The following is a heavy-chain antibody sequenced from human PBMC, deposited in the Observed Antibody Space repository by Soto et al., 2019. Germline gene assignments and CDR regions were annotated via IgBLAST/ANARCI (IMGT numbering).Heavy chain of an antibody. CDR1: SRSISGYY. CDR2: IYYLGNP. CDR3: ARHVANGFTFNL. V-gene: IGHV4-59*08. Sequence: QVQLQESGPGLVKPSETLSLTCTVSSRSISGYYWSWIRQPPGKGLEWIGYIYYLGNPKYKSSLKSLVTRSGDTSKNQFSPGVNTVTAADTAVYYCARHVANGFTFNLWGRGTLVTVSS. D-gene: IGHD2-21*01. J-gene: IGHJ2*01.